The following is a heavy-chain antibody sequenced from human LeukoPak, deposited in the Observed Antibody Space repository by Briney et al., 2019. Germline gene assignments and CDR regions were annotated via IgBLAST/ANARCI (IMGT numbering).Heavy chain of an antibody. CDR1: GGSFSGYY. V-gene: IGHV4-34*01. CDR3: ARFGPLTGTTIWFDP. Sequence: SETLSLTCAVYGGSFSGYYWSWIRQPPGKGLEWIGEINHSGSTNYNPSLKSRVTLSVDTSKNQFSLKLSSVTAADTAVYYCARFGPLTGTTIWFDPWGQGTLVTVSS. D-gene: IGHD1-7*01. J-gene: IGHJ5*02. CDR2: INHSGST.